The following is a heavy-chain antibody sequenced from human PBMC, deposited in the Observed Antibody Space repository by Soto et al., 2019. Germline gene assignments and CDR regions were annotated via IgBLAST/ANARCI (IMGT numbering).Heavy chain of an antibody. CDR3: ARGRYGDY. CDR2: ISAHNGNT. V-gene: IGHV1-18*01. CDR1: GYTFTRYG. J-gene: IGHJ4*02. Sequence: QVHLVQSGAEVKKPGASVKVSCKGSGYTFTRYGITWVRQAPGQGLEWMGWISAHNGNTDYAQKLQGRVTVTRDTSTSPAYMELRSLRSDDTAVYYCARGRYGDYWGQGALVTVSS. D-gene: IGHD1-1*01.